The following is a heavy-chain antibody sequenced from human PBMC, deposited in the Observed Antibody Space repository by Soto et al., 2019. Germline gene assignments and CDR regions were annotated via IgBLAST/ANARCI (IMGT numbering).Heavy chain of an antibody. Sequence: ASVKFSFKASGYFFTTYVISWVRQAPGQGLEWMGWINPYNGNTKNAQSFQGRVTMTTDTSTHTTYMELRSLRSDDLAVYYCARDFRGELSASGEVFELWGQVTMVTVSS. D-gene: IGHD3-3*01. J-gene: IGHJ6*01. V-gene: IGHV1-18*03. CDR1: GYFFTTYV. CDR3: ARDFRGELSASGEVFEL. CDR2: INPYNGNT.